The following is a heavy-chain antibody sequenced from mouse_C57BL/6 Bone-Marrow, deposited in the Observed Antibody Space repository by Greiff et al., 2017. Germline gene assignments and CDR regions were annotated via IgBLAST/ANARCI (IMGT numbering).Heavy chain of an antibody. V-gene: IGHV1-50*01. CDR3: ARDGYYGSSYYFDY. CDR2: IDPSDSYT. Sequence: VQLQQSGAELVKPGASVKLSCKASGYTFTSYWMQWVKQRPGQGLEWIGEIDPSDSYTNYNQKFKGKATLTVETSSSTAYMQLSSLTSADSAVYYCARDGYYGSSYYFDYWGQGTTLTVSS. CDR1: GYTFTSYW. J-gene: IGHJ2*01. D-gene: IGHD1-1*01.